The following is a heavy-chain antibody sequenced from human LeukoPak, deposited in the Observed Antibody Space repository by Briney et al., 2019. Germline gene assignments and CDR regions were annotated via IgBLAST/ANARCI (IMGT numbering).Heavy chain of an antibody. CDR1: GFALSSHW. J-gene: IGHJ4*02. CDR2: VSRDGSET. V-gene: IGHV3-7*03. D-gene: IGHD6-19*01. CDR3: AKLPVAGLYFDY. Sequence: GGSLRLSCAASGFALSSHWMTWVRQVPGRGPEWVANVSRDGSETYYLDSVKGRFTISRDNSKNTLYLQMNSLRVEDTAVYYCAKLPVAGLYFDYWGQGTLVTVSS.